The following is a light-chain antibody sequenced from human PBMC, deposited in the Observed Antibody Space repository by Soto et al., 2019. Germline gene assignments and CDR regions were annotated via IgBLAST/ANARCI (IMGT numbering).Light chain of an antibody. Sequence: DIQMTQSPSTLSASVGDRVTITCRASQSISSWLAWYQQKPRKAPKLLIYKASSLESGVPSRFSGSGSGTEFTLTISSLQPDDFATYYCQQYNSYSPYTFGQGTKLEIK. CDR3: QQYNSYSPYT. CDR1: QSISSW. CDR2: KAS. V-gene: IGKV1-5*03. J-gene: IGKJ2*01.